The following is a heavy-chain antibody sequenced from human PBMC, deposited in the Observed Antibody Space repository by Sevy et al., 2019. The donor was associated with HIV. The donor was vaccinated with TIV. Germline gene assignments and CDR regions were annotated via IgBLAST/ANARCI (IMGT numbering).Heavy chain of an antibody. D-gene: IGHD2-2*02. CDR2: ISHSGDGT. Sequence: GGSLRLSCAASGFTFSSYAMSWVRQAPGKGLEWVSAISHSGDGTYYADSVKGRFTISRDNSKNTLYLDMNSLRAEDTAVYYCASATLVVPTVIYYYYGMSVWGQGTTVTVSS. V-gene: IGHV3-23*01. CDR1: GFTFSSYA. J-gene: IGHJ6*02. CDR3: ASATLVVPTVIYYYYGMSV.